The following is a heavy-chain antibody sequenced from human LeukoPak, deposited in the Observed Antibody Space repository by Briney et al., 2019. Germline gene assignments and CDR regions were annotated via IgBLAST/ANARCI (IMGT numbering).Heavy chain of an antibody. D-gene: IGHD3-22*01. CDR3: AKDVWPYTYYYDTHPLGGGFDS. CDR2: ISWNSATV. Sequence: GRSLRLSCAASGFTFDHYAMHWVRQAPGKGLEWVSSISWNSATVGYADSVRGRFTISRDNAKNSLYLQMNSLRAEDMVFYYCAKDVWPYTYYYDTHPLGGGFDSWGQGTLVTVSS. J-gene: IGHJ4*02. CDR1: GFTFDHYA. V-gene: IGHV3-9*03.